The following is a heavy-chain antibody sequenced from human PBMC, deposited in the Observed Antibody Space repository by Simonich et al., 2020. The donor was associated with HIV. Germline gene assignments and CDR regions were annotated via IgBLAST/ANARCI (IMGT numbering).Heavy chain of an antibody. D-gene: IGHD2-2*01. V-gene: IGHV4-34*01. CDR1: GGSFSGYY. CDR3: ARGFYQRLYYFDY. CDR2: INHSEST. Sequence: QVQLQQWGAGLLKPSETLSLTCAVYGGSFSGYYWNWLRQPPGKGLEWIGEINHSESTNYNPSLKSRVTISVDTSKNQFSLKLSSVTAADTAVYYCARGFYQRLYYFDYWGQGTLVTVSS. J-gene: IGHJ4*02.